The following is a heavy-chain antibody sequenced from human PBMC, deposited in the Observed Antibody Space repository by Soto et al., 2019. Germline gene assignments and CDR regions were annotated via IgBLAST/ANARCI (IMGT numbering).Heavy chain of an antibody. Sequence: QVQLQESGPGLVKPSETLSLTCTVSGGSISSYYWSWIRQPPGKGLEWIGYIYYSGSTNYNPSLKRRVPIAVDTAKNRFSLKLSSVTAADTAVYYCASSEGVATIGAFDIWGQGTMVTVSS. CDR2: IYYSGST. V-gene: IGHV4-59*01. CDR1: GGSISSYY. CDR3: ASSEGVATIGAFDI. D-gene: IGHD5-12*01. J-gene: IGHJ3*02.